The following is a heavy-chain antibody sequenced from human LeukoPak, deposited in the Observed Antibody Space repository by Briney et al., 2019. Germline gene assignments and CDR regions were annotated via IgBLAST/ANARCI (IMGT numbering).Heavy chain of an antibody. CDR1: GFTFSSYA. D-gene: IGHD5-18*01. V-gene: IGHV3-64*01. CDR2: ISSNGGST. CDR3: ARDLSGYSYGFDY. J-gene: IGHJ4*02. Sequence: PGGSLRLSCAASGFTFSSYAMHWVRQAPGKGLEYVSAISSNGGSTYYANSVKGRFTISRDNSKNTLYLQMGSLRAEDMAVHYCARDLSGYSYGFDYWGQGTLVTVSS.